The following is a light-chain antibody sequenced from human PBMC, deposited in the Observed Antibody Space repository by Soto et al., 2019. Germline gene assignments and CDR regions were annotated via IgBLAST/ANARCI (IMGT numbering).Light chain of an antibody. CDR2: LAS. CDR3: QQYGTWPYT. J-gene: IGKJ2*01. Sequence: EVVVTQSPATLSVSPGERVTLSCRASQSVNDRLAWYQHKPGQPPRRLIYLASLRATGTAARFSGSGSGTDFTLTINSLQSEDFAVYYCQQYGTWPYTFGQGTTLDIK. V-gene: IGKV3-15*01. CDR1: QSVNDR.